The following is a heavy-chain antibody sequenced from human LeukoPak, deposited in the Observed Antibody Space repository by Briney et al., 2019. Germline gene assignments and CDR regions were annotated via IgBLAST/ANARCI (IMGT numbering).Heavy chain of an antibody. CDR2: INQDGSEK. D-gene: IGHD3-10*01. V-gene: IGHV3-7*01. CDR1: GFIFSTNW. J-gene: IGHJ4*02. Sequence: GGSLRLSCAASGFIFSTNWMSWFRQAPGKGLEWVANINQDGSEKYYVDSVKGRLTISRDNAKNSLYLRMNSLRAEDTAVYYCARIGLYYSSRYYFDFWGQGTLVTVSS. CDR3: ARIGLYYSSRYYFDF.